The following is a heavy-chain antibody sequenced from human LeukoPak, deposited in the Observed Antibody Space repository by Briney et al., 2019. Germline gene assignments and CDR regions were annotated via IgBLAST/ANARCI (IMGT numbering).Heavy chain of an antibody. V-gene: IGHV3-7*01. J-gene: IGHJ4*02. CDR1: GFTFSSYW. CDR2: IKQDGSGK. CDR3: ARVSMWYFDY. Sequence: GGSLRLSCAASGFTFSSYWMSWVRQAPGKGLEWVANIKQDGSGKNYVDSVKGRFTISRDNAKTSLYLQMNSLRGEDTAVYYCARVSMWYFDYWGLGTLVTVSS. D-gene: IGHD2-21*01.